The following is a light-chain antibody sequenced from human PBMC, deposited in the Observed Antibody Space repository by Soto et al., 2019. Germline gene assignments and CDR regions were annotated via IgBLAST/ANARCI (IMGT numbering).Light chain of an antibody. J-gene: IGKJ1*01. CDR1: QSISRSY. V-gene: IGKV3-20*01. CDR2: STS. CDR3: QQYASSPET. Sequence: ETVLTQSPGTLSLSPGERATLSCRASQSISRSYLAWYQQKPGQAPRLLIYSTSSRATGIPDRFSGSGSGTDFTLTISRLEPEDFAVYYRQQYASSPETFGQGTKVDIK.